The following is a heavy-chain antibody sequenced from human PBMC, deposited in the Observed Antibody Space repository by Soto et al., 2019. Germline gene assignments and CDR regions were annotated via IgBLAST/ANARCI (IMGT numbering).Heavy chain of an antibody. J-gene: IGHJ4*02. D-gene: IGHD6-13*01. V-gene: IGHV4-39*01. CDR3: ARSYSSSWYWVFDY. CDR1: GGSISSSNYY. Sequence: PSLTCTVSGGSISSSNYYWGWIRQPPGKGLEWIGSIFYSGSPYYNPSLKSRVTISVDTSKNQFSLKLSSVTAADTAVYYCARSYSSSWYWVFDYWGQGTLVTVSS. CDR2: IFYSGSP.